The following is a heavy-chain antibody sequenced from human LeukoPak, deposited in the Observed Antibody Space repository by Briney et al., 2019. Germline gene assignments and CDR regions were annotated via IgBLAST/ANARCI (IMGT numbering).Heavy chain of an antibody. Sequence: GRSLRLSCAASGFTFDDYAMHWVRQAPGKGLEWVSGISWNSGSIGYADSVKGRFTISRDNAKNSLYLQMNSLRAEDTALYYCARLDYGNWYFDLWGRGTLVTVSS. CDR2: ISWNSGSI. J-gene: IGHJ2*01. CDR1: GFTFDDYA. CDR3: ARLDYGNWYFDL. D-gene: IGHD4-17*01. V-gene: IGHV3-9*01.